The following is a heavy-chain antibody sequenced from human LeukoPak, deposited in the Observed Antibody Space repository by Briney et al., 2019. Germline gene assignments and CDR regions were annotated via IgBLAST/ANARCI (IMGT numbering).Heavy chain of an antibody. Sequence: GASVKISCKASGYTFSDYYIHWVRQAPGQGLEWMGWINPNSGSTSYAQKFQDRVTLTRDTSISTVYMELSRLRSDDTAVYYCARHPNLDCWGQGTLVIVSS. V-gene: IGHV1-2*02. CDR2: INPNSGST. J-gene: IGHJ4*02. CDR1: GYTFSDYY. CDR3: ARHPNLDC.